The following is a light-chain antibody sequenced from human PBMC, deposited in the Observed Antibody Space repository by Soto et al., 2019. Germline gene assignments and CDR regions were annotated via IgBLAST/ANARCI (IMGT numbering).Light chain of an antibody. V-gene: IGKV3D-15*01. CDR2: GAT. J-gene: IGKJ1*01. Sequence: ETVMTQSPATLSVSPGERASLSCRASQNVRTSLAWYQQKPGQAPRLLIYGATTRATGIPARFSGSGSGTEFTLTITSLQSEDFAVYYCQQYNDWPPWTFGQGTRVEI. CDR3: QQYNDWPPWT. CDR1: QNVRTS.